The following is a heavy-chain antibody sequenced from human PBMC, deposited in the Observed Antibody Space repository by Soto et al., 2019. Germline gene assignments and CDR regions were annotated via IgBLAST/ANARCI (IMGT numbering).Heavy chain of an antibody. CDR1: GFTFSSYS. CDR3: ARSIALSGLDY. Sequence: QVQLVESGGGVVQPGKSLRLSCAASGFTFSSYSMNWVRQAPGRGLEWVAVISYDETKRYYGDSVKGRFSISRDTAKNTLYLQMYSLRAEDTAVYYCARSIALSGLDYWGQGTRVTVSS. J-gene: IGHJ4*02. V-gene: IGHV3-30-3*01. CDR2: ISYDETKR. D-gene: IGHD6-19*01.